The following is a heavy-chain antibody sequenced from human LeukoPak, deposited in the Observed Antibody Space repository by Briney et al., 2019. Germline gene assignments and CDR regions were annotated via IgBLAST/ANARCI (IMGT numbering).Heavy chain of an antibody. CDR3: ARGNDFWSGSYYYYYYMDV. CDR2: ISAYNGNT. Sequence: ASVTVSCKASGYTFTSYGISWVRQAPGQGLEWMGWISAYNGNTNYAQKLQGRVTMTTDTSTSTAYMELRSLRSDDTAVYYCARGNDFWSGSYYYYYYMDVWGKGTTVTVSS. V-gene: IGHV1-18*01. D-gene: IGHD3-3*01. J-gene: IGHJ6*03. CDR1: GYTFTSYG.